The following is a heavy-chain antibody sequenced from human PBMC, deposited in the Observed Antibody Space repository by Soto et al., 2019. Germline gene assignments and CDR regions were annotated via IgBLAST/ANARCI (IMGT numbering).Heavy chain of an antibody. J-gene: IGHJ4*02. V-gene: IGHV4-31*03. Sequence: PSETLSLTCTFSVGSITSGGHYCGWIGQYPWKGLEWIGHIYDSGNMYFYNPSLKSRVTISADTSRNQFSLSLSSLTAADTAVYYCARVDNRGYPSVLTEFWGQRILVTVSS. CDR1: VGSITSGGHY. D-gene: IGHD3-9*01. CDR2: IYDSGNMY. CDR3: ARVDNRGYPSVLTEF.